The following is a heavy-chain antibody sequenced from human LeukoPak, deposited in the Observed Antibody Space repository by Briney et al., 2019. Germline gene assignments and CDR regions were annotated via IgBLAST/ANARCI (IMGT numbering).Heavy chain of an antibody. Sequence: ASVKVSCKASGGTFSSYAISWVRQAPGQGLEWMGGIIPIFGTANYAQKFQGRVTITTDESTSTAYMELSSLRSEDTAVYYCARVPYDSSGYYPFDPWAREPWSPSPQ. V-gene: IGHV1-69*05. CDR1: GGTFSSYA. J-gene: IGHJ5*02. CDR3: ARVPYDSSGYYPFDP. D-gene: IGHD3-22*01. CDR2: IIPIFGTA.